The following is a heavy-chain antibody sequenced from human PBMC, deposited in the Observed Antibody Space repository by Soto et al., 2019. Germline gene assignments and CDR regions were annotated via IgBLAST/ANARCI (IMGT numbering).Heavy chain of an antibody. CDR1: GGSISSYY. J-gene: IGHJ6*02. Sequence: QEQLQESGPGLVKPSETLSLSCTVSGGSISSYYWSWFRQSPGKRMEWIGYVHHSWGSSYNPSLQSRVAISLDTSKSQFSLKVTSVTATDTAVYYCARQGFGPLHGLVDVWGQGTTVTVSS. CDR3: ARQGFGPLHGLVDV. D-gene: IGHD3-10*01. CDR2: VHHSWGS. V-gene: IGHV4-59*08.